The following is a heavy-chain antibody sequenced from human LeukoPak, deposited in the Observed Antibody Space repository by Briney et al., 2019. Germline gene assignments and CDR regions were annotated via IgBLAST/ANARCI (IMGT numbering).Heavy chain of an antibody. CDR2: IYTSGST. V-gene: IGHV4-4*09. D-gene: IGHD1-7*01. CDR3: ARTLELRQAGYYYYYMDV. CDR1: GGSISSYY. Sequence: SETLSLTCTVSGGSISSYYWSWIRQPPGKGLEWIGYIYTSGSTNYSPSLKSRVTISVDTSKNQFSLKLSSVTAADTAVYYCARTLELRQAGYYYYYMDVWGKGTTVTVSS. J-gene: IGHJ6*03.